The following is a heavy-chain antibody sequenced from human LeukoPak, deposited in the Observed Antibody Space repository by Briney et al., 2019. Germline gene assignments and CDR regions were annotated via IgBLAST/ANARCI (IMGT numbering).Heavy chain of an antibody. CDR1: RFTFSNYG. CDR3: AKDISLANTFDY. CDR2: IGSDGKYK. J-gene: IGHJ4*02. Sequence: GGSLRLSCAASRFTFSNYGMHWVRQAPGKGLEWVAVIGSDGKYKFYADSVKGRFTISRDNSKNTLYLQMNSLRAEDTAVYYCAKDISLANTFDYWGQGTLVTVSS. V-gene: IGHV3-33*06.